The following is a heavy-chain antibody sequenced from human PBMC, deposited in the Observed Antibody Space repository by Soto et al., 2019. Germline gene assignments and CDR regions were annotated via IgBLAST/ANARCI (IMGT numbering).Heavy chain of an antibody. CDR2: INHSGST. CDR1: GFSFGDYY. D-gene: IGHD5-12*01. Sequence: SETLSLTCAVSGFSFGDYYLTWLRQPPGKGLEWIWEINHSGSTKYNPSLKSRVTISVDTSKNQFSLKLSSVTAADTAVYYCARGPPDIVATRRYYYYGMDVWGQGTTVS. V-gene: IGHV4-34*01. J-gene: IGHJ6*02. CDR3: ARGPPDIVATRRYYYYGMDV.